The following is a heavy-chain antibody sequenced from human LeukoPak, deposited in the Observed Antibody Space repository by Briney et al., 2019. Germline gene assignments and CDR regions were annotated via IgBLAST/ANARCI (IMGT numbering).Heavy chain of an antibody. V-gene: IGHV3-30*02. CDR3: ATSGQVIAAAGFDY. D-gene: IGHD6-13*01. CDR1: GFTFSSYG. CDR2: VRYDGSNK. Sequence: GGSLRLSCAASGFTFSSYGMHWVRQAPGEGLEWVAFVRYDGSNKYYADSVKGRFTISRDNSKNTLYLQMNSLRAEDTAVYYCATSGQVIAAAGFDYWGQGTLVTVSS. J-gene: IGHJ4*02.